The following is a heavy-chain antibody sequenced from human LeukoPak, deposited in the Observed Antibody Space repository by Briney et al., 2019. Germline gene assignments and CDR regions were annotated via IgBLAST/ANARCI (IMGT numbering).Heavy chain of an antibody. CDR2: IYSGGST. Sequence: GGSLRLSCAASGFTVSSNYMSWARQAPGKGLEWVSVIYSGGSTYYADSVKGRFTISRDNSKNTLYLQMNSLRAEDTAVYYCAREDYGRSRYYYGMDVWGQGTTVTVSS. D-gene: IGHD4-17*01. CDR1: GFTVSSNY. J-gene: IGHJ6*02. V-gene: IGHV3-66*01. CDR3: AREDYGRSRYYYGMDV.